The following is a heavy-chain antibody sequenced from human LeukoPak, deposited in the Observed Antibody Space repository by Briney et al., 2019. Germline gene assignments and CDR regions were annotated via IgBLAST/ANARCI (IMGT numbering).Heavy chain of an antibody. J-gene: IGHJ3*02. CDR3: ARDNGDVAFDI. CDR1: GYTFTSYD. CDR2: MNPNSGNT. V-gene: IGHV1-8*03. D-gene: IGHD4-17*01. Sequence: ASVKVSCKASGYTFTSYDINWVRQATGQGLEWMGWMNPNSGNTGYAQKFQGRVTITGNTSISTAYMELSSLRSEDTAVYYCARDNGDVAFDIWGQGTMVTVSS.